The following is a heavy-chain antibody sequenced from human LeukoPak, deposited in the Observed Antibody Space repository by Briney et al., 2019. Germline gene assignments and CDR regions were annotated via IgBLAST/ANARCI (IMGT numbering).Heavy chain of an antibody. CDR2: VYYSGST. J-gene: IGHJ4*02. CDR1: GGSISSSSYY. CDR3: ARQDDSSGYYHY. V-gene: IGHV4-39*01. D-gene: IGHD3-22*01. Sequence: PSETLSLTCTVSGGSISSSSYYLGWIRQPPGKGLEWIGSVYYSGSTYYNPSLKSRVTISVDTSKNQFSLKLSSVTAADTAVYYCARQDDSSGYYHYWGQGTLVTVSS.